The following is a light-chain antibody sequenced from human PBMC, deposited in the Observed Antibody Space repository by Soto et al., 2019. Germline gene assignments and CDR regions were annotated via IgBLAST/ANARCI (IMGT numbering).Light chain of an antibody. CDR3: QVRDVWPS. CDR2: DAS. Sequence: IVLTQSPVTLAVSPGESAVLSCRASQSVSTSLAWYQHKPGQAPRLFIYDASKRTPGIPARFTGSGSGTAFTLTISSLEPEDIAIYYCQVRDVWPSFGQGTKVEIK. CDR1: QSVSTS. V-gene: IGKV3-11*01. J-gene: IGKJ1*01.